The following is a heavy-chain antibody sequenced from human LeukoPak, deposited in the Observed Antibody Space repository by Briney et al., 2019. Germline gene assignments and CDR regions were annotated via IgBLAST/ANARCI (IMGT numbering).Heavy chain of an antibody. CDR1: RFTFSDYY. J-gene: IGHJ3*02. CDR2: ISSSSSDI. D-gene: IGHD2-15*01. V-gene: IGHV3-11*06. Sequence: PGGSLRLSCAASRFTFSDYYMSWIRQAPGKGLEWVSSISSSSSDIYYADSVKGRFTISRDNAKNSLYLQMNSLRAEDTAVFYCARGYCSGGSCYWAFDIWGQGTMVTVSS. CDR3: ARGYCSGGSCYWAFDI.